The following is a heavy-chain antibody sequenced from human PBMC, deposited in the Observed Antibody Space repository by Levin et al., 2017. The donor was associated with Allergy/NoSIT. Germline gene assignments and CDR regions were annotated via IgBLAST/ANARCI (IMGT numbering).Heavy chain of an antibody. V-gene: IGHV5-51*01. CDR3: ARRPHVTGDPFDY. CDR1: GYSFTNYW. J-gene: IGHJ4*02. CDR2: IYAADSDT. Sequence: PGGSLRLSCKGSGYSFTNYWIAWVRQMPGKGLEYMGIIYAADSDTRYSPSFQGQVTISADKSISTAYLQWSSLKASDSAIYYCARRPHVTGDPFDYWGQGTLVTVSS. D-gene: IGHD7-27*01.